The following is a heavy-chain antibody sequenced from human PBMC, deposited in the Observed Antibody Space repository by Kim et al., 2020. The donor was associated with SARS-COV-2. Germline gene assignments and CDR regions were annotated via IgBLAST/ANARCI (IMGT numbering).Heavy chain of an antibody. CDR3: ARVSLTGDRMDV. CDR2: IKQDGSEK. J-gene: IGHJ6*02. V-gene: IGHV3-7*03. D-gene: IGHD3-9*01. Sequence: GGSLRLSCAASGFTFNNYWMTWVRQSPGKGLEWVANIKQDGSEKNYVHSVKGRFTISRDNAKNSLYLQMNSLEAEDTALYYCARVSLTGDRMDVWGQGTT. CDR1: GFTFNNYW.